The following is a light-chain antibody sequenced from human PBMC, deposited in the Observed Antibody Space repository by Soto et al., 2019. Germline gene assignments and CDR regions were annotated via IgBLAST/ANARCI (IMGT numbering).Light chain of an antibody. CDR1: SSDVGGYNY. CDR2: EVS. J-gene: IGLJ1*01. V-gene: IGLV2-14*01. CDR3: SSYTSSSTLYV. Sequence: QSALTQPASVSGSPGQSITISCTGTSSDVGGYNYVSWYQKHPGKAPKLMIYEVSNRPSGVSNRFSGSKSGNTDSLTISGLQAEDEADYYCSSYTSSSTLYVFGTGTKVTVL.